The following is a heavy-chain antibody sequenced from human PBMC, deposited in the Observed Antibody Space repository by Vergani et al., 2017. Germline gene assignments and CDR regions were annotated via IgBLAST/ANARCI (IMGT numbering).Heavy chain of an antibody. Sequence: QVQLQQWGAGLLKPSETLSLTCAVYGGSFSGYYWRWLRQPPGKGLEWIGEINHSGSTNYNPSLKSRVTISVDTSQNQFSLKLSSVTAADTAVYYCAMRYYDFWSVQPQTYAFDIWGQGTMVTVSS. CDR3: AMRYYDFWSVQPQTYAFDI. CDR1: GGSFSGYY. J-gene: IGHJ3*02. CDR2: INHSGST. D-gene: IGHD3-3*01. V-gene: IGHV4-34*01.